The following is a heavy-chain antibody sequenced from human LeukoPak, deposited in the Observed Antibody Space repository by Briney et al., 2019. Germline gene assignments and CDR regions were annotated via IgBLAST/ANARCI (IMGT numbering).Heavy chain of an antibody. CDR1: GFSFSDYG. D-gene: IGHD3-3*01. J-gene: IGHJ4*02. Sequence: GGSLRLSCAASGFSFSDYGMHWVRQAPGKGLEWVAVISYHGKNEYYADSVKGRFTISRDNSKNTLYLQMNSLRAEDTAVYYCAKGQLLFVVVIMPAIFDYWGQGTLVTVSS. CDR2: ISYHGKNE. V-gene: IGHV3-30*18. CDR3: AKGQLLFVVVIMPAIFDY.